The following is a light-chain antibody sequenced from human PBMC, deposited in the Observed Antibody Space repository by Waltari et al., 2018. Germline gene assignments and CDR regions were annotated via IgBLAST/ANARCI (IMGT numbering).Light chain of an antibody. J-gene: IGKJ2*01. V-gene: IGKV2-30*01. CDR1: QSLLYRDGNTY. CDR2: KVS. CDR3: MQGTRGPGT. Sequence: DVVMTQSPLSLPVILGQPASISCRSSQSLLYRDGNTYLNWIQQRPGQAPRRLIYKVSNRDSGVPDRFSGSGAGSECTLKISRVEAEEVGVYYCMQGTRGPGTSGQGTRLEIK.